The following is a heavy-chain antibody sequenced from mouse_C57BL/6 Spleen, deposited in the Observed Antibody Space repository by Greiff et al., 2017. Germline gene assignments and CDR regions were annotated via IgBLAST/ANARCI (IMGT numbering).Heavy chain of an antibody. CDR3: ARYKYYGYWYFDV. J-gene: IGHJ1*03. CDR2: IRNKANGYTT. Sequence: EVQGVESGGGLVQPGGSLSLSCAASGFTFTDYYMSWVRQPPGKALEWLGFIRNKANGYTTEYSASVKGRFTISRDNSQSILYLQMNALRAEDSATYYCARYKYYGYWYFDVWGTGTTVTVSS. CDR1: GFTFTDYY. D-gene: IGHD1-1*01. V-gene: IGHV7-3*01.